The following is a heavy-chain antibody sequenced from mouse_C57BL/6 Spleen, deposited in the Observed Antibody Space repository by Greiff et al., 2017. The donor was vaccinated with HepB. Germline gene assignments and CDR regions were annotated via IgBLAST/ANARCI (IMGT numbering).Heavy chain of an antibody. D-gene: IGHD2-4*01. V-gene: IGHV1-64*01. CDR1: GYTFTSYW. CDR2: IHPNSGST. J-gene: IGHJ3*01. Sequence: QVQLKQSGAELVKPGASVKLSCKASGYTFTSYWMHWVKQRPGQGLEWIGMIHPNSGSTNYNEKFKSKATLTVDKSSSTAYMQLSSLTSEDSSVYYCARSDDYGWFAYWGQGTLVTVSA. CDR3: ARSDDYGWFAY.